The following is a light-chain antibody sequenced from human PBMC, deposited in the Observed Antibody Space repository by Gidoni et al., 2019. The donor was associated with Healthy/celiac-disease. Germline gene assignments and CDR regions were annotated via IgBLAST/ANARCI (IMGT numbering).Light chain of an antibody. CDR1: SSNIGAGYD. J-gene: IGLJ1*01. V-gene: IGLV1-40*01. Sequence: QSVLTQPPSVYGAPGQRVTISCTGSSSNIGAGYDVHWYQQLPGTAPKLLIYGNSNRPSGVPDRFSGSKSGTSASLAITGLQAEDEADYYCQSYDSSLSGSYVFGTGTKVT. CDR3: QSYDSSLSGSYV. CDR2: GNS.